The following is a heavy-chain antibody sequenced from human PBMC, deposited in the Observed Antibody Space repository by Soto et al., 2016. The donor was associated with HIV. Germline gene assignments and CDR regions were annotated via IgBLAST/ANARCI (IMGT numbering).Heavy chain of an antibody. Sequence: QVHLQQWGTTILKPSETLSLTCAVYGESFKGFYWTWVRQAPGQGLEWIGEVNHNGKTNYNPSLKTRFVISVDTPKTFSLRLHSVTAADTATFYCARRHASGGPRGGAIDYWGLGTLVIVSS. CDR1: GESFKGFY. D-gene: IGHD1-26*01. CDR2: VNHNGKT. CDR3: ARRHASGGPRGGAIDY. V-gene: IGHV4-34*02. J-gene: IGHJ4*02.